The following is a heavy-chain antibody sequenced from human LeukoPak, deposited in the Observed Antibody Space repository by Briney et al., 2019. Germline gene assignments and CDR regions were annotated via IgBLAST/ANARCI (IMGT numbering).Heavy chain of an antibody. V-gene: IGHV3-11*01. CDR3: AGSRERWLQLVDY. D-gene: IGHD5-24*01. Sequence: GGSLRLSCAASGFTFSSYAMSWIRQAPGKGLEWVSYISSSGSTIYYADSVKGRFTISRDNAKNSLYLQMNSLRAEDTAVYYCAGSRERWLQLVDYWGQGTLVTVSS. CDR1: GFTFSSYA. CDR2: ISSSGSTI. J-gene: IGHJ4*02.